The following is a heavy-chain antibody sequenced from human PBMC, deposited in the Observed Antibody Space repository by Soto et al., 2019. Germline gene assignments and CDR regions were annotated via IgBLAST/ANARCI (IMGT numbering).Heavy chain of an antibody. CDR3: AKDSGFPPGEQWLVYYYYYGMDV. D-gene: IGHD6-19*01. Sequence: QVQLVESGGGVVQPGRSLRLSCAASGFTFSSYGMHWVRQAPGKGLEWVAVISYDGSNKYYADSVKGRFTISRDNSKNTLYLQMNSLRAEDTAVYYCAKDSGFPPGEQWLVYYYYYGMDVWGQGTTVTVSS. CDR2: ISYDGSNK. CDR1: GFTFSSYG. J-gene: IGHJ6*02. V-gene: IGHV3-30*18.